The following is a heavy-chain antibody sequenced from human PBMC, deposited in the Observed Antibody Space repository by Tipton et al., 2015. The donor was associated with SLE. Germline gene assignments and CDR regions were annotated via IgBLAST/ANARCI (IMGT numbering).Heavy chain of an antibody. Sequence: SLRLSCAASGFTFSSYAMNWVRQAPGKGLEWVSVISASGGSTHYADSVKGRFTISRDNSKNTLYLQMNSLRAEDTAVYYCAKEGGDNGGNTALGYWGQGTLVTVSS. V-gene: IGHV3-23*01. D-gene: IGHD4-23*01. CDR3: AKEGGDNGGNTALGY. CDR1: GFTFSSYA. CDR2: ISASGGST. J-gene: IGHJ4*02.